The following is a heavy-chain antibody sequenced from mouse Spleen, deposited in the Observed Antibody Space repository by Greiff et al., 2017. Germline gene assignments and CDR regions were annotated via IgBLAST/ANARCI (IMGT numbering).Heavy chain of an antibody. CDR2: IDPSDSYT. J-gene: IGHJ3*01. Sequence: QVQLQQPGAELVMPGASVKLSCKASGYTFTSYWMHWVKQRPGQGLEWIGEIDPSDSYTNYNQKFKGKATLTVDKSSSTAYMQLSSLTSEDSAVYYCARGEVRAYWGQGTLVTVSA. V-gene: IGHV1-69*01. CDR1: GYTFTSYW. CDR3: ARGEVRAY. D-gene: IGHD2-14*01.